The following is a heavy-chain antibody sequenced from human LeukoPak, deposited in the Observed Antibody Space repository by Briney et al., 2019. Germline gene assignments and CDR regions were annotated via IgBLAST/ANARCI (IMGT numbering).Heavy chain of an antibody. J-gene: IGHJ4*02. V-gene: IGHV4-38-2*01. CDR3: ARNSSSGFFDY. D-gene: IGHD6-6*01. CDR2: MYNSVSI. CDR1: GYSIRNGDY. Sequence: SETLSLTCVVSGYSIRNGDYWGWIRQSPGKGLEWIASMYNSVSIHYNPSLKSRVTILVDTSKNEFSLKMRSVTAADTAVYYCARNSSSGFFDYWGQGTLATVSS.